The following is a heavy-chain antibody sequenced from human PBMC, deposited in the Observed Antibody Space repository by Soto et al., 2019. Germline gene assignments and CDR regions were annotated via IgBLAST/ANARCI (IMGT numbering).Heavy chain of an antibody. J-gene: IGHJ4*02. CDR3: ARVSYGDLFDY. D-gene: IGHD4-17*01. Sequence: SETLSLTCTVSGGSISSYYWSWIRQPPGKGLEWIGYIYHSGSTYYNPSLKSRVTISVDRSKNQFSLKLSSVTAADTAVYYCARVSYGDLFDYWGQGTLVTVSS. V-gene: IGHV4-59*12. CDR2: IYHSGST. CDR1: GGSISSYY.